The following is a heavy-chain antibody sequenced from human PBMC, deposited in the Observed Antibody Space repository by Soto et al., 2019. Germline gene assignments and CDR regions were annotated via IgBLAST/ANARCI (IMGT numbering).Heavy chain of an antibody. Sequence: GGSLRLSCAASGFTFSNYAMSWVRQAPGKGLEWVAFISFGGSDSYYADSVKGRFALSRDNSKNTVYLEMNSLRPEDTAVYYCGKPHGYGQGRNTHFGVAVWGQGPAAT. CDR1: GFTFSNYA. D-gene: IGHD3-10*01. CDR2: ISFGGSDS. J-gene: IGHJ6*02. V-gene: IGHV3-30*09. CDR3: GKPHGYGQGRNTHFGVAV.